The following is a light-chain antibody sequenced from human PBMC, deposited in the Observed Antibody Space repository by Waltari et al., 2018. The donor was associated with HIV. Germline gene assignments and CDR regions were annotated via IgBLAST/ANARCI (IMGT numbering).Light chain of an antibody. V-gene: IGLV2-8*01. CDR2: DGI. Sequence: QSALTQPPSASGSPGQSVTLSCTGTSSDVGGYNYVSWHQQHPGKAPKLMIYDGIKRPSGVPARFSGSKSGNTASLTVSGLQPEDEADYYCSSHAGSKVVFGGGTRLTVL. CDR3: SSHAGSKVV. J-gene: IGLJ2*01. CDR1: SSDVGGYNY.